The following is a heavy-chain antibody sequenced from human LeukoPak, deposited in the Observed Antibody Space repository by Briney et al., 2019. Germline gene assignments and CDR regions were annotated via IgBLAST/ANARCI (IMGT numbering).Heavy chain of an antibody. V-gene: IGHV3-74*01. Sequence: PGGSLRLSCGASGFTFSDYWMHWVRHVPGKGLVWVTRINSDGSRTSYADSVKGRFTISRDNAKNTLYLQMNSLRVDDTAVYYCVRDGVADAFDIWGQGTMVTVSS. D-gene: IGHD2-15*01. J-gene: IGHJ3*02. CDR2: INSDGSRT. CDR3: VRDGVADAFDI. CDR1: GFTFSDYW.